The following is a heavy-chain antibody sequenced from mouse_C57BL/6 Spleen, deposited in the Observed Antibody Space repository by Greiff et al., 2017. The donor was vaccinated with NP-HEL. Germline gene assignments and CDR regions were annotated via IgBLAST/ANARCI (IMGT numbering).Heavy chain of an antibody. J-gene: IGHJ4*01. D-gene: IGHD2-12*01. Sequence: VQLQQSGAELARPGASVKMSCKASGYTFTSYTMHWVKQRPGQGLEWIGYINPSSGYTKYNQKFKDKATLTADKSSSTAYMQRSSLTSEDSAVYYCASYNYAMDYWGQGTSVTVSS. V-gene: IGHV1-4*01. CDR3: ASYNYAMDY. CDR2: INPSSGYT. CDR1: GYTFTSYT.